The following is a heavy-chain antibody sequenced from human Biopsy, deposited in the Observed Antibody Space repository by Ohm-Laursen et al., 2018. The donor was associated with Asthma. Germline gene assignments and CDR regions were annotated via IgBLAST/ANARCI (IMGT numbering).Heavy chain of an antibody. CDR1: GFSFSNFA. CDR2: ISKDASTQ. D-gene: IGHD1-20*01. J-gene: IGHJ6*02. V-gene: IGHV3-30*01. CDR3: ARDLRSDNWNPWGMDV. Sequence: SLRLSCTASGFSFSNFAIHWVRQAPGKGLEWVGVISKDASTQDYADSVKGRFTFSRDNSQNTLSLEMNSLRVEDTAVYYCARDLRSDNWNPWGMDVWGLGTTVTVAS.